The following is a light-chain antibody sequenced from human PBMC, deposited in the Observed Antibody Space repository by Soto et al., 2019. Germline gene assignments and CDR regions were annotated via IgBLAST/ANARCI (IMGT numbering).Light chain of an antibody. J-gene: IGKJ1*01. CDR2: NAT. CDR3: QQYQNWPQT. Sequence: ETMMTQSPDTLSVSLGERATLSCRASQSLRSSLAWYQQKPGQAPRLLIYNATTRPTGIPTRFSGSRSGTDFTITISDLQPEDYAVYYRQQYQNWPQTFGQGTKVEIK. CDR1: QSLRSS. V-gene: IGKV3-15*01.